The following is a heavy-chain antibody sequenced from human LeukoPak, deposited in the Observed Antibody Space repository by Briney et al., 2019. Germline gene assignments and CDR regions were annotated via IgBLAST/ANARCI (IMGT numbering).Heavy chain of an antibody. D-gene: IGHD2-15*01. CDR3: ARVRHCSDSSCSGVLDY. CDR1: GFTFSSYG. Sequence: GGSLRLSCAASGFTFSSYGMHWVRQAPGKGLEWVAVISFDGSNKYYADSVKGRFTISRDTSRNTLNLQMNSLRAEDTAVYYCARVRHCSDSSCSGVLDYWGQGTLVIVSS. J-gene: IGHJ4*02. CDR2: ISFDGSNK. V-gene: IGHV3-30*19.